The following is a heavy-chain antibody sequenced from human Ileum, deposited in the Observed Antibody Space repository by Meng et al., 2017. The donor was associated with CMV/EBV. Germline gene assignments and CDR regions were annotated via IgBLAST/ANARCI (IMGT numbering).Heavy chain of an antibody. Sequence: DSLPTLIKPYITPPLPSSFSGFSLRHIGGGVGRIRQPPGKALESLALIYWDDDKRYSPSLKSRLTITKDTSKTQVVLTMTNMDPVDTATYYCAHRRGIEEYFQHWGQGTLVTVSS. CDR2: IYWDDDK. CDR3: AHRRGIEEYFQH. CDR1: GFSLRHIGGG. D-gene: IGHD6-13*01. V-gene: IGHV2-5*02. J-gene: IGHJ1*01.